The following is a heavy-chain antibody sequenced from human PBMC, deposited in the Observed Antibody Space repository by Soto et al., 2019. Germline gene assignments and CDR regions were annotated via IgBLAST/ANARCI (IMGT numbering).Heavy chain of an antibody. CDR3: ARRDCSGGTCLYMDV. J-gene: IGHJ6*02. CDR1: GGSVTSSTSY. D-gene: IGHD2-15*01. V-gene: IGHV4-39*01. CDR2: INYSGST. Sequence: QLQLQESGPGLAKPSETLSLTCTVSGGSVTSSTSYWGWIRQPPGKGLEWIGHINYSGSTYYNPSLKSRVTISVDTSKNQFSLKLSSVAAADTAVYYCARRDCSGGTCLYMDVWGQGTTVTVSS.